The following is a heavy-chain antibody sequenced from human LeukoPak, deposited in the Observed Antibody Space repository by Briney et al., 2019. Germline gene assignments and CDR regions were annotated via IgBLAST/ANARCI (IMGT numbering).Heavy chain of an antibody. CDR3: ASGGGGRGY. CDR1: GFTFSRFW. V-gene: IGHV3-74*01. Sequence: GGSLRLSCTASGFTFSRFWMHWVRQAPGKGLEWVSSIKGDGSSTNYADSVKGRFTISRDNAKNTLYLQMNSLRAEDTAVYYCASGGGGRGYWGQGTLVTVSS. CDR2: IKGDGSST. J-gene: IGHJ4*02. D-gene: IGHD3-16*01.